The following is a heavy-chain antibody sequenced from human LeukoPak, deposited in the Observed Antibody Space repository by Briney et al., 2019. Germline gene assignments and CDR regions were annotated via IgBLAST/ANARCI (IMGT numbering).Heavy chain of an antibody. CDR1: GFTFSSYW. D-gene: IGHD3-22*01. CDR2: IKQDGSEK. V-gene: IGHV3-7*01. J-gene: IGHJ4*02. CDR3: ARDRGYYDSSGYLPFDY. Sequence: GGSLRLSCAASGFTFSSYWMSWVRQAPGKGLEWVANIKQDGSEKYYVDSVKGRFTISRDNAKNSLYLQMNSLRAEDTAVYYCARDRGYYDSSGYLPFDYWGQGTLVTVSS.